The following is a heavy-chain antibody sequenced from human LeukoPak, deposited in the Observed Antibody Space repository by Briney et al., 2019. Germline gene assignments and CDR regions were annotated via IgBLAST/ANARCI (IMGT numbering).Heavy chain of an antibody. CDR1: GFTFSSYS. Sequence: PGGSLRLSCAASGFTFSSYSMNWVRQAPGKGLEWVSYISSSSSTIYYADSVEGRFTISRDNAKNSLYLQMNSLRDEDTAMYYCARDQYYDFWSGQYYYGMDVWGQGTTVTVSS. V-gene: IGHV3-48*02. J-gene: IGHJ6*02. CDR2: ISSSSSTI. D-gene: IGHD3-3*01. CDR3: ARDQYYDFWSGQYYYGMDV.